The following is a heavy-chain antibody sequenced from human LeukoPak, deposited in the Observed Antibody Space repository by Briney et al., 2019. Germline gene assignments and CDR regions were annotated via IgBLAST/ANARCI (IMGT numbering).Heavy chain of an antibody. V-gene: IGHV1-46*01. CDR3: ARDRIVGAFIDWFDP. D-gene: IGHD1-26*01. J-gene: IGHJ5*02. CDR2: INPSGGST. CDR1: GYTFTSYY. Sequence: GASVKVSCKASGYTFTSYYMHWVRQAPGQGLEWMGIINPSGGSTSYAQKFQGRVTMTRDMSTSTVYMELSSLRSDDTAVYYCARDRIVGAFIDWFDPWGQGTLVTVSS.